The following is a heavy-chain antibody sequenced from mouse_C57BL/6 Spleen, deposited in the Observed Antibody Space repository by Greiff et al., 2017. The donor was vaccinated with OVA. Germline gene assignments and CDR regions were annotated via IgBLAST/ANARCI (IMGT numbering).Heavy chain of an antibody. D-gene: IGHD2-2*01. V-gene: IGHV5-6*01. CDR3: ARQRSTMVTTTYFDV. J-gene: IGHJ1*03. Sequence: EVHLVESGGDLVKPGGSLKLSCAASGFTFSSYGMSWVRPTPDKRLEWVATISSGGSYTYYPDSVKGRFTISRDNAKNTLYLQMSSLKSEDTAMYYCARQRSTMVTTTYFDVWGTGTTVTVSS. CDR1: GFTFSSYG. CDR2: ISSGGSYT.